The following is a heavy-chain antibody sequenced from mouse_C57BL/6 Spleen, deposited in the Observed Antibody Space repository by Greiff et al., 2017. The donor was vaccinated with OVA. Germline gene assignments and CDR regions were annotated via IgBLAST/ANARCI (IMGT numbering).Heavy chain of an antibody. D-gene: IGHD1-1*01. V-gene: IGHV1-55*01. J-gene: IGHJ2*01. CDR3: ARGLLRYHYFDY. CDR2: IYPGSGST. Sequence: QVQLQQSGAELVKPGASVKMSCKASGYTFTSYWITWVKQRPGQGLEWIGDIYPGSGSTNYNEKFKSKATLTVDTSSSTAYMQLSSLTSEDSAVYYCARGLLRYHYFDYWGQGTTLTVSS. CDR1: GYTFTSYW.